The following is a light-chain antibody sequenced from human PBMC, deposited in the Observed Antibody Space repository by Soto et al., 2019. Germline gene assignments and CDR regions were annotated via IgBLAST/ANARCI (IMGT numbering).Light chain of an antibody. V-gene: IGKV1-9*01. Sequence: IQLTQSPSSLSASVGDRVTITCRASQDINSYLAWYQQKPGKAPNFLIYAGTSLQSGVPSRFSGSGSGTEFTLTISSLQPEDFATYYCQQLHVYPSTFGGGTKVDIK. CDR2: AGT. CDR3: QQLHVYPST. CDR1: QDINSY. J-gene: IGKJ4*01.